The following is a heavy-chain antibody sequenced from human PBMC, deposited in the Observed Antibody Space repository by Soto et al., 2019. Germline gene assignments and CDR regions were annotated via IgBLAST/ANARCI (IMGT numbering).Heavy chain of an antibody. CDR3: ARDKTGNGSYLRY. Sequence: QVQLVESGGGVVQPGRSPRLSCAASGFIFRNYAMHWVRQAPGKGLEWVALISYDGIKNYYADSVKGRITISRDNSNNTLYLHMSSLRAEDTAVYYCARDKTGNGSYLRYWGQGTLVTVSS. J-gene: IGHJ1*01. CDR1: GFIFRNYA. V-gene: IGHV3-30-3*01. CDR2: ISYDGIKN. D-gene: IGHD1-26*01.